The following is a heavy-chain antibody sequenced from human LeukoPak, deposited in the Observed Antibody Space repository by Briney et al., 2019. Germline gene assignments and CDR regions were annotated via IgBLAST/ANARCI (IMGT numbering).Heavy chain of an antibody. J-gene: IGHJ4*02. CDR3: ARTVLSYSSSGLLTDY. Sequence: ASVKVSCKASGYTFTSYGISWVRQAPGRGLEWMGWISAYNGNTNYAQKLQGRVTMTTDTSTSTAYMELRSLRSDDTAVYYCARTVLSYSSSGLLTDYWGQGTLVTVSS. CDR2: ISAYNGNT. CDR1: GYTFTSYG. D-gene: IGHD6-6*01. V-gene: IGHV1-18*01.